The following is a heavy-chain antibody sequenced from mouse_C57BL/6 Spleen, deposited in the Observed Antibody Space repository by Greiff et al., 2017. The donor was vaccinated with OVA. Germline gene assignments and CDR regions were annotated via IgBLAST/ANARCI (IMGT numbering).Heavy chain of an antibody. CDR3: ARDYKANCYFDD. V-gene: IGHV1-42*01. D-gene: IGHD2-12*01. J-gene: IGHJ1*03. Sequence: EVQLQESGPELVKPGASVKISCKASGYSFTGYYMNWVKQSPEKSLEWIGEINPSTGGTTYNQKFKAKATLTVDKSSSTAYMQLKSLTSEDSAVYYCARDYKANCYFDDWGKGTTVTVSS. CDR1: GYSFTGYY. CDR2: INPSTGGT.